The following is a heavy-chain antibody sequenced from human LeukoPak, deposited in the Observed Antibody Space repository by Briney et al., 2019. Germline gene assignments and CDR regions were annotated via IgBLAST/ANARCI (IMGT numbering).Heavy chain of an antibody. V-gene: IGHV6-1*01. D-gene: IGHD3-22*01. CDR3: ARRRYYDYTGFFDY. Sequence: SQTLSLTCAISGDSVSSNSASWNWFRQSPSRGLKWLGRTFYTSKWNNDYAVSVKSRITINPDTSKNHFSLQLNSVTPEDTAVYYRARRRYYDYTGFFDYWGQGTLVTVSS. CDR2: TFYTSKWNN. CDR1: GDSVSSNSAS. J-gene: IGHJ4*02.